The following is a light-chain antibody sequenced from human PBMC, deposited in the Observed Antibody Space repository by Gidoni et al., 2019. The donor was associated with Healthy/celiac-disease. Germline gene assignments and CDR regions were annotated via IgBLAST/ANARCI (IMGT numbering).Light chain of an antibody. CDR2: DVS. V-gene: IGLV2-11*01. CDR1: SSDVGGYNY. Sequence: QSALTQPRSVSGSPGQSVTISCTGTSSDVGGYNYVSWYQQHAGKAPNLMIYDVSKRPSGVPDRFAGSKAGNTASLTISGLQAEDEADYYCCSYAGSYTRVFGGGTKLTVL. CDR3: CSYAGSYTRV. J-gene: IGLJ2*01.